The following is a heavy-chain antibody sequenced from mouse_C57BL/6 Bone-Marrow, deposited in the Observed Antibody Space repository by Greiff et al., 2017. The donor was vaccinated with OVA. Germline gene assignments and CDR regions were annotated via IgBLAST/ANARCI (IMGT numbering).Heavy chain of an antibody. V-gene: IGHV5-4*01. CDR3: AREDYSNSLAMDY. Sequence: EVQGVESGGGLVKPGGSLKLSCAASGFTFSSYAMSWVRQTPEKRLEWVATISDGGSYTYYPDNVKGRFTISRDNAKNNLYLQMSHLKSEDTAMYYCAREDYSNSLAMDYWGQGTSVTVSS. J-gene: IGHJ4*01. CDR1: GFTFSSYA. D-gene: IGHD2-5*01. CDR2: ISDGGSYT.